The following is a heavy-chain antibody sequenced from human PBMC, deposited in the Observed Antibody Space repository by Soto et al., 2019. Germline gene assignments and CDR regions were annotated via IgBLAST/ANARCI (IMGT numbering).Heavy chain of an antibody. Sequence: QVQLVQSGAEVKKPGASVKVSCKASGYTFTSYGISWVRQAPGQGLEWMGWISAYNGNTNYAQKLQGRVTMTTDTSKSTAYMELRSLRSDDTAVYYCARETHYDFWSGYPDDYYYYGMDVWGQGTTVTVSS. V-gene: IGHV1-18*01. CDR1: GYTFTSYG. CDR2: ISAYNGNT. CDR3: ARETHYDFWSGYPDDYYYYGMDV. D-gene: IGHD3-3*01. J-gene: IGHJ6*02.